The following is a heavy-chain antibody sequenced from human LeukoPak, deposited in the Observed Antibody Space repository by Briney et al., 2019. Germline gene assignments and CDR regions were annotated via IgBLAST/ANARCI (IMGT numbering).Heavy chain of an antibody. CDR3: TKQYSSRYPN. CDR1: GFTFSSYA. Sequence: GGSLRLSCAASGFTFSSYAMSWVRQAPGKGLEWVSAIRDSGDSTYYADSVKGRFTISRDISKNTLYLQMNSLRAEGTAVYYCTKQYSSRYPNWGQGTLVTVSS. V-gene: IGHV3-23*01. CDR2: IRDSGDST. J-gene: IGHJ4*02. D-gene: IGHD6-13*01.